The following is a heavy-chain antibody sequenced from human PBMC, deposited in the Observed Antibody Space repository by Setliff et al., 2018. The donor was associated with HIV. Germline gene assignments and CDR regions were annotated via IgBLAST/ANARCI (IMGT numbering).Heavy chain of an antibody. D-gene: IGHD6-6*01. CDR1: GSTFNVYY. Sequence: ASVKVSCKASGSTFNVYYMHWVRQAPGQGLEWMGWISTYSGHTNYAQKLQGRVNMTTDTSTSTAYMELRSLRSDDTALYYCARVLWPYSSSRFDYWGQGTLVTVSS. V-gene: IGHV1-18*04. CDR3: ARVLWPYSSSRFDY. J-gene: IGHJ4*02. CDR2: ISTYSGHT.